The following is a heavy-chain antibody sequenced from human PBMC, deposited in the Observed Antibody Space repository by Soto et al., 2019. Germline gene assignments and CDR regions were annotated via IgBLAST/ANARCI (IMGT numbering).Heavy chain of an antibody. CDR3: ARERGIYGDLNDS. Sequence: GASAKVACKASGGTFSSYAIGRLRHAPGQGLEWMGGITNISGTQQSEHKLQRRLTTTADESTRTDYMEMSSMRSEDTAVYYCARERGIYGDLNDSWGQGTLVTVSS. CDR1: GGTFSSYA. J-gene: IGHJ5*01. D-gene: IGHD4-17*01. V-gene: IGHV1-69*13. CDR2: ITNISGTQ.